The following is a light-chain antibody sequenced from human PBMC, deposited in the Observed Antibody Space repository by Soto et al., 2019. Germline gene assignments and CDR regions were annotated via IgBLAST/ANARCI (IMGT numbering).Light chain of an antibody. J-gene: IGKJ1*01. Sequence: DIQMTQSPSTLSASKGARVTXTCRASQSISSWLAWYQQKPGRAPKLVIYKASSLESGVPSRFSASGSGTEFTLTISSLQPDDFATYYCQQFYSSPWTFGQGTKADIK. CDR2: KAS. V-gene: IGKV1-5*03. CDR1: QSISSW. CDR3: QQFYSSPWT.